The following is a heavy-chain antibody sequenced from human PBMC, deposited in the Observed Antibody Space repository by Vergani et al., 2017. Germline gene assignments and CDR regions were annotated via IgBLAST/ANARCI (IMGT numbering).Heavy chain of an antibody. D-gene: IGHD1-26*01. CDR1: GGTFSSYA. J-gene: IGHJ4*02. Sequence: QVQLVQSGAEVKKPGSSVKVSCKASGGTFSSYAISWVRQAPGQGLEWMGGIIPIFGTANYAQKFQGRVTITADESTSTAYMELSSLTSDDTAVYYCARGQSLVGVQTFHPIHYYLDFWGPGTLVTVSS. CDR2: IIPIFGTA. V-gene: IGHV1-69*12. CDR3: ARGQSLVGVQTFHPIHYYLDF.